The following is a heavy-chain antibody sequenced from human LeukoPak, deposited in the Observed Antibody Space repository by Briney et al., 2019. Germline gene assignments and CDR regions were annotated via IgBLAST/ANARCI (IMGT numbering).Heavy chain of an antibody. CDR1: GGSISSYY. D-gene: IGHD6-13*01. Sequence: SETLSLTCTVSGGSISSYYWSWIRQPAGKGLEWIGRIYTSGSTNYNPSLKSRVTMSVETSKNQFSLKLSSVTAADTAVYYCARVDPLPGIAAAGEEWFDPWGQGTLVTVSS. CDR3: ARVDPLPGIAAAGEEWFDP. V-gene: IGHV4-4*07. J-gene: IGHJ5*02. CDR2: IYTSGST.